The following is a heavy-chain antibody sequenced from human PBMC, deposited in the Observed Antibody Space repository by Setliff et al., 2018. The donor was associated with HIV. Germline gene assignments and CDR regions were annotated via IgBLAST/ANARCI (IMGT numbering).Heavy chain of an antibody. CDR1: GGSISSYY. J-gene: IGHJ5*02. D-gene: IGHD3-10*01. Sequence: SETLSLTCTVSGGSISSYYWSWIRQPAGKGLEWIGYVYYNGGTQYNPSLKSRVTISADTSKNQFSLKLNSVTAADAAVYFCARAQYGNSFDPWGQGTLVTVSS. V-gene: IGHV4-59*01. CDR3: ARAQYGNSFDP. CDR2: VYYNGGT.